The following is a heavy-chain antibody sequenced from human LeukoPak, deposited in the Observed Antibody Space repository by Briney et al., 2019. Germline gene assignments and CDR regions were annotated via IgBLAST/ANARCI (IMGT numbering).Heavy chain of an antibody. CDR3: ARDGHLSYQSIWMFPDY. J-gene: IGHJ4*02. Sequence: ASVNVSCKASGFTFTDYYMHWVRQAPGQGLEWMGWINPNSGGTNYAQTFQGTVTMTRDTSISTAYMELSRLRSDDTAVYYCARDGHLSYQSIWMFPDYWGQGTRVTVSS. CDR1: GFTFTDYY. CDR2: INPNSGGT. V-gene: IGHV1-2*02. D-gene: IGHD3-16*02.